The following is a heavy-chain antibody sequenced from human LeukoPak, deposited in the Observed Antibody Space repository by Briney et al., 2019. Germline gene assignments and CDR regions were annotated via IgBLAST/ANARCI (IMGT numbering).Heavy chain of an antibody. J-gene: IGHJ3*02. D-gene: IGHD3-10*01. V-gene: IGHV4-38-2*02. CDR2: IYYSGST. Sequence: SETLSLTCTVSGYSISSGYYWGWIRQPPGKGLEWIGSIYYSGSTFYNPSLKSRVTISVDTSKNQFSLKLNSVTAADTAVYYCARSSYYYAADAFDIWGQGTMVTVSS. CDR1: GYSISSGYY. CDR3: ARSSYYYAADAFDI.